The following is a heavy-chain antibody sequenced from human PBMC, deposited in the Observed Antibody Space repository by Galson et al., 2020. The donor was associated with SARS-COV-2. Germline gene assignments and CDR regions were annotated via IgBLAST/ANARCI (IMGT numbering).Heavy chain of an antibody. Sequence: GGSLRLSCAASGFTFSSYAMSWVRQAPGKGLEWVSAISGSGGSTYYADSVKGRFTISRDNSKNTLYLQMNSLRAEDTAVYYCAKDYYGSGSYGDNFGYWGQGTVVTVSS. V-gene: IGHV3-23*01. CDR1: GFTFSSYA. J-gene: IGHJ4*02. D-gene: IGHD3-10*01. CDR2: ISGSGGST. CDR3: AKDYYGSGSYGDNFGY.